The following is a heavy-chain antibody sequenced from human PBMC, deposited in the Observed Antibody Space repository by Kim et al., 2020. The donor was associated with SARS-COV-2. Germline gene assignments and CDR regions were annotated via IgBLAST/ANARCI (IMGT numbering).Heavy chain of an antibody. CDR3: ASRSYSSSWYELHYFDY. CDR2: IYHSGST. Sequence: SETLSLTCTVSGYSISSGYYWGWIRQPPGKGLEWIGSIYHSGSTYYNPSLKSRVTISVDTSKNQFSLKLSSVTAADTAVYYCASRSYSSSWYELHYFDYWGQGTLVTVSS. V-gene: IGHV4-38-2*02. D-gene: IGHD6-13*01. J-gene: IGHJ4*02. CDR1: GYSISSGYY.